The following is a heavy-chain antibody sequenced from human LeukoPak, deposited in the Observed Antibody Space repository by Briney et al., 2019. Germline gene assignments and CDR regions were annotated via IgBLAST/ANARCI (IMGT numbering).Heavy chain of an antibody. J-gene: IGHJ4*02. CDR1: GGSISSSSYY. Sequence: SETLSLTCTVSGGSISSSSYYWGWIRQPPGKGLEWIGSIYYSGSTYYNPSLKSRVTISVDTSKNQFSLKLSSVTAADTAVYYCARHVSNYDSSSPFDYWGQGTLVTVSS. D-gene: IGHD3-22*01. CDR2: IYYSGST. V-gene: IGHV4-39*01. CDR3: ARHVSNYDSSSPFDY.